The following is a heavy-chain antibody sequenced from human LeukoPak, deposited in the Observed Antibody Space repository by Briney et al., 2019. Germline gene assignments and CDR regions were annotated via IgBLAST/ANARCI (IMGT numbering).Heavy chain of an antibody. J-gene: IGHJ4*02. Sequence: PGGSLRLSCAASGFTFSSYSMNWVRQAPGKGLEWISYISGSSTIYYADSVRGRFTISRDNAKTLLYLQMNSLRAEDTAVYYCARVGRSATTVDYWGQGTLVTVSS. D-gene: IGHD1-26*01. CDR3: ARVGRSATTVDY. CDR2: ISGSSTI. V-gene: IGHV3-48*01. CDR1: GFTFSSYS.